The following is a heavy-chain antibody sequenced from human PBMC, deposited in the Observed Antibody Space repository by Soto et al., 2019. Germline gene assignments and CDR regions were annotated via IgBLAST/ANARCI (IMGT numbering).Heavy chain of an antibody. J-gene: IGHJ5*02. V-gene: IGHV4-39*01. Sequence: SETLSLTCTVSGGSISSSSYYWGWIRQPPGKGLEWIGSIYYSGSTYYNPSLKSRVTISVDTSKNQFSLKLSSVTAADTAVYYCARHYDILTGYGWEGNWFDPWGQGTLVTVSS. CDR3: ARHYDILTGYGWEGNWFDP. CDR1: GGSISSSSYY. D-gene: IGHD3-9*01. CDR2: IYYSGST.